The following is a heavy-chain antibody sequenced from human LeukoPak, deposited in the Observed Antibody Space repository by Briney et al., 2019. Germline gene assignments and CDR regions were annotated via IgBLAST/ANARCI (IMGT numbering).Heavy chain of an antibody. CDR1: GGSLSSGGYF. CDR2: ISHSGTS. J-gene: IGHJ4*02. Sequence: SETLSLTCAVSGGSLSSGGYFWGWIRQYPGKGLEWIGCISHSGTSYYNPSLKSRVTISVDTSRNQFSLELNSVTAADTAVYFCARERRDGHNYSDFWGQGALVTVSS. D-gene: IGHD5-24*01. V-gene: IGHV4-31*11. CDR3: ARERRDGHNYSDF.